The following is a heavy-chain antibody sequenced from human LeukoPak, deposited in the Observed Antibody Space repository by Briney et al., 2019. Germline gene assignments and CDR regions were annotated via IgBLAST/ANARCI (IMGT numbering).Heavy chain of an antibody. CDR3: AKEGWDKSYWYGRIDY. CDR2: ISNDGNKK. CDR1: GFTFSTYG. Sequence: GSLRLSCAATGFTFSTYGMPWVRQAPGKGLEWVAAISNDGNKKYYADSAKGRFTISRDNPKNTLFLQMNSLRAEDTAVYYCAKEGWDKSYWYGRIDYWGQGTLVTVSS. D-gene: IGHD2-8*02. J-gene: IGHJ4*02. V-gene: IGHV3-30*18.